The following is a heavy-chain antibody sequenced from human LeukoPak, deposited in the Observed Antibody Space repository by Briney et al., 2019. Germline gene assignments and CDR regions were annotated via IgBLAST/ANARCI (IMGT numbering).Heavy chain of an antibody. CDR3: ARGHYYYGSGSYPFDY. Sequence: PSETLSLTCTVSGGSISSSSYYWGWIRQPPGKGLEWIGSIYYSGSTYYNPSLKSRVTISVDTSKNQFSLKLSSVTAADTAVYYCARGHYYYGSGSYPFDYWGQGTLVTVSS. J-gene: IGHJ4*02. CDR1: GGSISSSSYY. D-gene: IGHD3-10*01. CDR2: IYYSGST. V-gene: IGHV4-39*01.